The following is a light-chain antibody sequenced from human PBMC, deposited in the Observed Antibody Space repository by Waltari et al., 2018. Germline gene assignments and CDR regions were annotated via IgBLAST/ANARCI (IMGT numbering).Light chain of an antibody. CDR3: HQSYKAPQT. Sequence: DIQMTQSPSSLSASVGDRVTITCQASRDINNYSNWYQQKPGKAPKLLIYDASLLQDGVPSRFRGSGSGTDFTLTISNLQPEDFATYFCHQSYKAPQTFGGGTRLEIK. CDR2: DAS. CDR1: RDINNY. V-gene: IGKV1-39*01. J-gene: IGKJ4*01.